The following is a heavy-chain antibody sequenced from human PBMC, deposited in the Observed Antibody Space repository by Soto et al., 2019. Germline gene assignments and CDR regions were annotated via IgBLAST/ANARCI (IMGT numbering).Heavy chain of an antibody. D-gene: IGHD3-9*01. J-gene: IGHJ4*02. V-gene: IGHV3-23*01. CDR1: GFTFSSYA. CDR2: VRGSGDTT. Sequence: GGSLRLSCAASGFTFSSYAMSWVRQVPGKGLEWVSAVRGSGDTTYYADSVKGRFTISRDTSKNTLYLHMDSLRAEDTAVYYCVKGGTNDNILNDYWGQGTLVTVSS. CDR3: VKGGTNDNILNDY.